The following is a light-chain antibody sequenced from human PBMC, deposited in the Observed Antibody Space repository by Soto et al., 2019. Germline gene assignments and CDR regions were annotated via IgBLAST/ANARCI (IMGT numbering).Light chain of an antibody. CDR1: SSDVGGYNY. J-gene: IGLJ1*01. V-gene: IGLV2-14*01. CDR3: SSYTSSSIPYV. CDR2: EVS. Sequence: QSALTQPASVSGSPGQSITISCTGTSSDVGGYNYVSWYQQHPGKAPKLMIYEVSNRPSGVSNRFSGSKSSNTASLTISGLQAEDEADYYYSSYTSSSIPYVFGTGTKLTVL.